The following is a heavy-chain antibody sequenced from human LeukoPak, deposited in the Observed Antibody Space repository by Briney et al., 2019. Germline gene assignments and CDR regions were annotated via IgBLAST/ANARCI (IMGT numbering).Heavy chain of an antibody. CDR2: INHSGST. CDR3: ARLAVGLPMVRGVQYHFDY. J-gene: IGHJ4*02. D-gene: IGHD3-10*01. V-gene: IGHV4-34*01. Sequence: NSSETLSLTCAVYGGSFSGYYWSWIRQPPGKGLEWIGEINHSGSTNYNPSLKSRVTISVDTSKNQFSLKLSSVTAADTAVYYCARLAVGLPMVRGVQYHFDYWGQGTLVTVSS. CDR1: GGSFSGYY.